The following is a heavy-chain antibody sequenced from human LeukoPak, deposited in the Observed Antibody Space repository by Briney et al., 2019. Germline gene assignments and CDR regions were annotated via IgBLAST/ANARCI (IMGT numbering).Heavy chain of an antibody. Sequence: VKVSCKASGGTFNRYAISWVRQAPGQGLEWMGGIIPIIGTVNYAQKFQGRVTITADESTSTAYMELSSLRSEDTAVYYCAREKYSSPGSDYWGQGTLVTVSS. CDR3: AREKYSSPGSDY. CDR1: GGTFNRYA. J-gene: IGHJ4*02. V-gene: IGHV1-69*13. CDR2: IIPIIGTV. D-gene: IGHD6-6*01.